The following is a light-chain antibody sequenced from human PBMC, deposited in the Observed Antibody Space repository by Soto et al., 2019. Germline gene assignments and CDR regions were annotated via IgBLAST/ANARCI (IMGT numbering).Light chain of an antibody. CDR2: GAS. CDR1: QSIGSD. Sequence: EVVLTQSPGTLSVSPGERATFTCRASQSIGSDLAWYQQRPGQAPRLLIDGASTRATGIPARFSGSGSGTEFNLTISSLQSEDFAVYYCQQYNNWPRTFGQGTKVEIK. V-gene: IGKV3-15*01. J-gene: IGKJ1*01. CDR3: QQYNNWPRT.